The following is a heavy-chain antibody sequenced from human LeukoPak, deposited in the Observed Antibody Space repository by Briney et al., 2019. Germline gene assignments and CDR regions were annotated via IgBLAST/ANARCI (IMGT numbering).Heavy chain of an antibody. CDR3: AGDGPPFDY. V-gene: IGHV4-61*01. J-gene: IGHJ4*02. CDR2: IYCTGST. CDR1: GGSVSSDSYY. Sequence: SETLSLTCTVSGGSVSSDSYYWSWIRQPPGKGLEWIGYIYCTGSTNYNPSLKSRVTISVDTSKNQFSLKLSSVTAADTAVYYCAGDGPPFDYWGLGTLVTVSS.